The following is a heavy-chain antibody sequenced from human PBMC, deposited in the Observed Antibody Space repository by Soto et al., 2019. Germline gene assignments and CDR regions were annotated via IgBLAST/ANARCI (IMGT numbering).Heavy chain of an antibody. CDR1: GYTFTSYG. Sequence: QVQLVQSGAEVKKPGASVKVSCKASGYTFTSYGISWVRQAPGQGLEWMGWISAYNGNTNYAQKLQGRGTMTTDTATSTAYMELRSLRSDDPAVYYCARDDSSSSEGSFDPWGQGTLVTVSS. D-gene: IGHD6-6*01. J-gene: IGHJ5*02. CDR3: ARDDSSSSEGSFDP. V-gene: IGHV1-18*01. CDR2: ISAYNGNT.